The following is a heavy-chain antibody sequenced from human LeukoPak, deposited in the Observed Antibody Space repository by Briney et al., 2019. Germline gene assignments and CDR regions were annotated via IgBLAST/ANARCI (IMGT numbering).Heavy chain of an antibody. V-gene: IGHV3-30*03. CDR2: ISYDGSNK. D-gene: IGHD3-22*01. Sequence: PGGSLRLSCAASGFTFSSYGMNWVRQAPGKGLEWVAVISYDGSNKYYADSVKGRFTISRDNSKNTLYLQMNSLRAEDTAVYFCARWRSSCLSHDYWGQGTLATVSS. CDR3: ARWRSSCLSHDY. CDR1: GFTFSSYG. J-gene: IGHJ4*02.